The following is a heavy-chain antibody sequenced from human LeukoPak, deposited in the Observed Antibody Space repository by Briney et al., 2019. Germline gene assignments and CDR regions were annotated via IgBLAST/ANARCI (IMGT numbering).Heavy chain of an antibody. CDR2: IFYSGST. J-gene: IGHJ4*02. Sequence: SETLSLTCTVSGASISSYDWSWIRKPQAKGQELIGYIFYSGSTLYNPSLQSRVTISVDTSKNQISLKLTSVTAADTAVYYCASGPYPAAGTDHQFDYWGQGTLVTVSS. CDR1: GASISSYD. V-gene: IGHV4-59*01. CDR3: ASGPYPAAGTDHQFDY. D-gene: IGHD6-13*01.